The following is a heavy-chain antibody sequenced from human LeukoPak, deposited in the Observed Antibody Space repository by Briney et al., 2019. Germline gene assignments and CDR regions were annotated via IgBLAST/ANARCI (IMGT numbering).Heavy chain of an antibody. D-gene: IGHD2-2*01. V-gene: IGHV3-30-3*01. CDR2: ISYDGSNK. CDR3: ARDRAHVVVVPAALMGAFDI. Sequence: GGSLRLSCAASGLTFSSYAMHWVRQAPGKGLEWVAVISYDGSNKYYADSVKGRFTISRDNSKNTLYLQMNSLRAEDTAVYYCARDRAHVVVVPAALMGAFDIWGQGTMVTVSS. CDR1: GLTFSSYA. J-gene: IGHJ3*02.